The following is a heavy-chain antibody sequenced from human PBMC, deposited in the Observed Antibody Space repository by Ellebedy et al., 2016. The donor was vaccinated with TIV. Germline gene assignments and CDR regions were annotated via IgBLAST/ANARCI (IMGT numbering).Heavy chain of an antibody. D-gene: IGHD2-2*01. CDR1: GGSISSGDYY. J-gene: IGHJ2*01. V-gene: IGHV4-30-4*01. Sequence: SETLSLTCTVSGGSISSGDYYWSWIRQPPGKGLEWIGYIYYSGSTYYNPSLKSRVTISVDTSKNQFSLKLSSVTAADTAVYYCARSYCSSTSCSHWYFDLWGRGTLVTVSS. CDR2: IYYSGST. CDR3: ARSYCSSTSCSHWYFDL.